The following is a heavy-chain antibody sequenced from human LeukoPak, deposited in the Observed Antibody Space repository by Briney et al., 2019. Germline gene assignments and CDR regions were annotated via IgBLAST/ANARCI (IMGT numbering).Heavy chain of an antibody. CDR3: ARGWVGAAAGRDY. V-gene: IGHV3-74*01. CDR1: GFTFSSYW. CDR2: INNDGSGT. J-gene: IGHJ4*02. D-gene: IGHD6-13*01. Sequence: GGSLRLSCAASGFTFSSYWMHWVRQAPGKGLVWVSRINNDGSGTTYADSVKGRFTISRDNAKNTLYLQMNSLRAEDTAVYYCARGWVGAAAGRDYWGQGTLVTVSS.